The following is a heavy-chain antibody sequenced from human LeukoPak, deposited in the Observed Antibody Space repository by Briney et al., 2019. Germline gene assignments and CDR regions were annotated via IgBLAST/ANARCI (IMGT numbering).Heavy chain of an antibody. CDR1: GGSFSGYY. Sequence: NSSETLSLTCAVYGGSFSGYYWSWIRQPPGKGLEWIGEINHSGSTNYNPSLKSRVTISVDTSKNQFSLKLSSVTAADTAVYYCARDHSSGYYFNWFDPWGQGTLVTVSS. D-gene: IGHD3-22*01. V-gene: IGHV4-34*01. CDR2: INHSGST. J-gene: IGHJ5*02. CDR3: ARDHSSGYYFNWFDP.